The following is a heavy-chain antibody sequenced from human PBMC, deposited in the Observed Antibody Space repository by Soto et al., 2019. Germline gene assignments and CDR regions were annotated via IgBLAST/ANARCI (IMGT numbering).Heavy chain of an antibody. CDR3: ARVYKYYYGSGSYYSPKADYYYGMDV. CDR2: INAGNGNT. J-gene: IGHJ6*02. D-gene: IGHD3-10*01. Sequence: ASVKVSCKASGYTFTSYAMNWVRQAPGQRLEWMGWINAGNGNTKYSQKFQGRVTITRDTSASTAYMELSSLRSEDTAVYYCARVYKYYYGSGSYYSPKADYYYGMDVWGQGTTVTVSS. V-gene: IGHV1-3*01. CDR1: GYTFTSYA.